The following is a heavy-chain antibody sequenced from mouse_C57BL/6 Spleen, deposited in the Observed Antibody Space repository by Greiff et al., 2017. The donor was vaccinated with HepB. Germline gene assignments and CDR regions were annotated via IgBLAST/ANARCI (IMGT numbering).Heavy chain of an antibody. CDR1: GYTFTDYN. Sequence: EVQLQQSGPELVKPGASVKIPCKASGYTFTDYNMDWVKQSHGKSLEWIGDINPNNGGTIYNQKFKGKATVTVDKSSSTAYMELRSLTSEDTAVYYCARSIRTTGEADCWGQGTTLTVSS. CDR2: INPNNGGT. V-gene: IGHV1-18*01. CDR3: ARSIRTTGEADC. D-gene: IGHD2-12*01. J-gene: IGHJ2*01.